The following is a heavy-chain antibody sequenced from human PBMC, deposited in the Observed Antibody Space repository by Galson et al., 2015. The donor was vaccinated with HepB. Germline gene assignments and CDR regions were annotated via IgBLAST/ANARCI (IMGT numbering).Heavy chain of an antibody. CDR3: VKGLHMLDY. J-gene: IGHJ4*02. CDR1: GFTFSYYA. V-gene: IGHV3-23*01. CDR2: IRDSDDYT. Sequence: SLRLSCAASGFTFSYYAMTWVRQAPGMGLEWVSVIRDSDDYTYYADSVKGRFTTSRDNSKNTLYLQMNSLRAEDTAIYYCVKGLHMLDYWGQGILVTVSS. D-gene: IGHD3-10*02.